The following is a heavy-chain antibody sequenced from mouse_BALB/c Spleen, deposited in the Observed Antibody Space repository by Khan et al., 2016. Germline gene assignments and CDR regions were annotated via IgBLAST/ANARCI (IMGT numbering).Heavy chain of an antibody. J-gene: IGHJ2*01. D-gene: IGHD2-4*01. CDR2: ISYSGST. Sequence: EVQLQELGPGLVKPSQSLSLTCTVTGYSITSDYAWNWIRQFPGNKLKWMGYISYSGSTSYNPSLKSRISITRDTSKNQFFLQLNSVTTEDTATDYCARRGDYEGYFDYWGQGTTLTVSS. V-gene: IGHV3-2*02. CDR1: GYSITSDYA. CDR3: ARRGDYEGYFDY.